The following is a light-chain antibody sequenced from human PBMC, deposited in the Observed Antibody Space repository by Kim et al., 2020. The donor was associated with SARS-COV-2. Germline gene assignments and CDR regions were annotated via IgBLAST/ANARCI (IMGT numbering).Light chain of an antibody. Sequence: VSPGQTASITCSGDKIGDKYACWYQQKPGQSPVLVIYQDSKRPSGIPERFSGSDSGNTATLTISGTQAMDEADYYCQAWDSSNVVFGGGTQLTVL. CDR3: QAWDSSNVV. V-gene: IGLV3-1*01. CDR2: QDS. CDR1: KIGDKY. J-gene: IGLJ2*01.